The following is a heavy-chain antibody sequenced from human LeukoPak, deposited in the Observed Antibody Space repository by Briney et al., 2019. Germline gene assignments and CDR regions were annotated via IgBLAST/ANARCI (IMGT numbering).Heavy chain of an antibody. CDR3: ARIRADYYGSGSYRYYFDY. CDR2: INPNRGDP. D-gene: IGHD3-10*01. J-gene: IGHJ4*02. V-gene: IGHV1-2*02. Sequence: VASVKVSCKASGYTFTDYYMHWVQPAPRQPLEWMGWINPNRGDPNYAQKFQGRVTMSRDTSISTAYMELSRLRSDDTAVYYCARIRADYYGSGSYRYYFDYWGQGTLVTVSS. CDR1: GYTFTDYY.